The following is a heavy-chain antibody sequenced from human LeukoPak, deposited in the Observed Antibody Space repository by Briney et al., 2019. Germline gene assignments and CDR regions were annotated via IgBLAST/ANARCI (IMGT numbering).Heavy chain of an antibody. CDR2: ISGGGSTI. D-gene: IGHD3-10*01. V-gene: IGHV3-48*03. J-gene: IGHJ3*02. Sequence: PGGSLRLSCAASGFTFSSYEMNWVRQAPGRGLEWLSYISGGGSTIYYADSVKGRFTISRDNAKNSLYLQINSLRAEDTAVYYCARDRYYGSGIFDIWGQGTMVSVSS. CDR3: ARDRYYGSGIFDI. CDR1: GFTFSSYE.